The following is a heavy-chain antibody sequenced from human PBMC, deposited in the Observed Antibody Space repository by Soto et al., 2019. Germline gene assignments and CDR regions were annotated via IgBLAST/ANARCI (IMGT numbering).Heavy chain of an antibody. V-gene: IGHV4-4*02. D-gene: IGHD3-10*01. CDR2: IYHSGST. CDR1: GGSISSSHW. Sequence: SETLSLTCAVSGGSISSSHWWSWVRQPPGKGLEWIGEIYHSGSTNFNPSLKSRVTVSIDKSKNHFSLKLTSVTAADTAVYYCARGRIAMVRGTSYYFDYWGQGTPVTVSS. J-gene: IGHJ4*02. CDR3: ARGRIAMVRGTSYYFDY.